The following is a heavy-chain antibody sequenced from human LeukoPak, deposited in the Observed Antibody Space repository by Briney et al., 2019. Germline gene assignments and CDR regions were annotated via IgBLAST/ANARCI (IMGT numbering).Heavy chain of an antibody. D-gene: IGHD1-26*01. CDR2: IYYSGST. Sequence: SETLSLTCTVSGGSISSGDYYWSWIRQPPGTGLEWIGYIYYSGSTYYNPSLKSRVTISVDTSKNQFSLKLSSVTAADTAVYYCARGKRELLVDYWGQGTLVTVSS. CDR3: ARGKRELLVDY. CDR1: GGSISSGDYY. V-gene: IGHV4-30-4*01. J-gene: IGHJ4*02.